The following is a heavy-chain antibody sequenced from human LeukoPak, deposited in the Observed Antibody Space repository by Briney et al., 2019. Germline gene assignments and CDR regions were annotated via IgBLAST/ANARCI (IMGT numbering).Heavy chain of an antibody. J-gene: IGHJ6*03. D-gene: IGHD1-14*01. Sequence: GRSLRLSCAASGFTFSSYAMHWVRQAPGKGLEWVAVIAYDGSNKYYADSVKGRFTIARDNSNNTLYLQMNSLRADDTAVYYCARDGRKYYYYYMDVRGKGTTVTVPS. CDR3: ARDGRKYYYYYMDV. V-gene: IGHV3-30*04. CDR2: IAYDGSNK. CDR1: GFTFSSYA.